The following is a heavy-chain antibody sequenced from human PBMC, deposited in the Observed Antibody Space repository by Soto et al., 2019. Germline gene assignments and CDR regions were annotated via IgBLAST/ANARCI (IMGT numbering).Heavy chain of an antibody. D-gene: IGHD2-21*02. Sequence: GGSLRLSCAASGFTFSSYWMHWVRQAPGKGLVWVSRINSDGSCTSYGDSVKGRFTISRDNAKNTLYLQMSRLRAEDTAIYYCSVVLVADTRKSLGYWGRGTLVTVSS. V-gene: IGHV3-74*01. J-gene: IGHJ4*02. CDR2: INSDGSCT. CDR3: SVVLVADTRKSLGY. CDR1: GFTFSSYW.